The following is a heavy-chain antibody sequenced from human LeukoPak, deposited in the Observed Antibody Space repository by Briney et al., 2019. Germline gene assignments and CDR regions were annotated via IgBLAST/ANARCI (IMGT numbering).Heavy chain of an antibody. Sequence: SETLSLTCTVSGASVNSSDHYWSWIRQTPGKGLEWIGYISHSGTTYYNPSLMSRVTIALDTSKNHFFLILNSMTVADTAIYYCARGKAPEPWGQGSLVTVSS. CDR3: ARGKAPEP. J-gene: IGHJ5*02. D-gene: IGHD1-14*01. CDR1: GASVNSSDHY. CDR2: ISHSGTT. V-gene: IGHV4-30-4*01.